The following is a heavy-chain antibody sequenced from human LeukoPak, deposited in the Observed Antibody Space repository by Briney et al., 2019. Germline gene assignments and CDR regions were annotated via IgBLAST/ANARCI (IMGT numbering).Heavy chain of an antibody. CDR2: IYYSGST. Sequence: SETLSLTCTVSGGSISSGGYYWGWIRQHPGKGLEWIGYIYYSGSTYYNPSLKSRVTISVDTSKNQFSLKLSSVTAADTAVYYCARDRYDFWSGYVDYWGQGTLVTVSS. V-gene: IGHV4-31*03. D-gene: IGHD3-3*01. CDR3: ARDRYDFWSGYVDY. CDR1: GGSISSGGYY. J-gene: IGHJ4*02.